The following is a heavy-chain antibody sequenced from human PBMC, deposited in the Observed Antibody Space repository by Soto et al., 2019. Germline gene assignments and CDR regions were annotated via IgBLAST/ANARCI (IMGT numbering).Heavy chain of an antibody. D-gene: IGHD2-21*02. J-gene: IGHJ2*01. CDR3: AKRGDPLLLYWYFDL. V-gene: IGHV3-23*01. CDR2: ISGSGGST. Sequence: EVQLLESGGGLVQPGGSLRLSCAASGFTFSSYAMSWVGQAPGKGLEWVSAISGSGGSTYYADSVKGRFNISRDNSKNTLYLQMNSLRAEDTAVYYCAKRGDPLLLYWYFDLWGRGTLVTVSS. CDR1: GFTFSSYA.